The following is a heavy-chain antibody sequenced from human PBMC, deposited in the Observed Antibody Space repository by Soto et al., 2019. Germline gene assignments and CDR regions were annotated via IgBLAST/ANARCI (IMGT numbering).Heavy chain of an antibody. CDR3: AHVYGGYDSFDY. V-gene: IGHV2-5*02. Sequence: QITLKESGPTLVQPTQPLTLTCTFSGFPLSTSGVGVGWIRQPPGKALEWLALIYWDDDKRYSPSLKSRLTITKDTSKNQVVLTMTNMDPVDTATYYCAHVYGGYDSFDYWGQGTLVTVSS. CDR1: GFPLSTSGVG. D-gene: IGHD5-12*01. CDR2: IYWDDDK. J-gene: IGHJ4*02.